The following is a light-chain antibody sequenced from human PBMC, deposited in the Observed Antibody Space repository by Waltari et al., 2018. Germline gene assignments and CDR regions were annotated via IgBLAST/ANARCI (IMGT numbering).Light chain of an antibody. V-gene: IGKV3D-15*01. CDR2: DAS. CDR1: QSIRST. CDR3: QQYNSYTRT. J-gene: IGKJ1*01. Sequence: EIVLTQSPATLSVSPGERATLSCWASQSIRSTLAWYQQKPGQAPRLLIYDASTRATGTPVRFSGSGSGTYFTLTISSLQPDDVATYYCQQYNSYTRTFGQGTKVEIK.